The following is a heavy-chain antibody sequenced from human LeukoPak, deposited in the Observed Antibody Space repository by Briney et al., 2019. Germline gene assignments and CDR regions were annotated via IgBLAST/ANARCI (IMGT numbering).Heavy chain of an antibody. J-gene: IGHJ3*02. V-gene: IGHV3-21*01. CDR1: GFTFSSYS. CDR3: ARELRTPYDILGRGNAFDI. Sequence: PGGSLRLSCAASGFTFSSYSMNWVRQAPGKGLEWVSSISSSSSYIYYADSVKGRFTTSRDNATNSLYLQMNSLRAEDTAVYYCARELRTPYDILGRGNAFDIWGQGTMVTVSS. D-gene: IGHD3-9*01. CDR2: ISSSSSYI.